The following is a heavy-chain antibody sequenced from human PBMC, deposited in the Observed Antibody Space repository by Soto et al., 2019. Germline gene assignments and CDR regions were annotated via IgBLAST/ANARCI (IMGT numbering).Heavy chain of an antibody. CDR2: ISGSGGST. D-gene: IGHD6-6*01. CDR1: GFTFSSYA. J-gene: IGHJ4*02. CDR3: AKDEQLELSFDY. Sequence: EVQRLESGGGLVQPGGSLRLSCAASGFTFSSYAMSWVRQAPGKGLEWVSAISGSGGSTYYADSVKGRFTISRDNSKNTLYLQMNSLRAEDTAVYYCAKDEQLELSFDYWGQGTLVTVSS. V-gene: IGHV3-23*01.